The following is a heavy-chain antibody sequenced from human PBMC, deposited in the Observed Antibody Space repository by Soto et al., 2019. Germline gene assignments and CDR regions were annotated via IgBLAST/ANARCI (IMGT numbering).Heavy chain of an antibody. Sequence: PGGSLRLSCAASGFTFSSYSMNWVRQAPGKGLEWVSYISSSSTIYYADSVKGRFTISRDNAKNSLYLQMNSLRDEDTAVYYCARDRYSSSWYTIDYFDYWGQGTLVTVSS. CDR2: ISSSSTI. CDR1: GFTFSSYS. V-gene: IGHV3-48*02. J-gene: IGHJ4*02. CDR3: ARDRYSSSWYTIDYFDY. D-gene: IGHD6-13*01.